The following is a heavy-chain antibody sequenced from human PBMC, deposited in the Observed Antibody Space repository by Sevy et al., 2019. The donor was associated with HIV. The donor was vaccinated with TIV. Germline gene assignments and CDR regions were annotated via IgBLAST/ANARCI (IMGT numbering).Heavy chain of an antibody. Sequence: GGSLRLSCAASGFTFSSYGMHWVRQAPGKGLEWVAVISYVGSNKYYADSVKGRFTISRDNSKNTLYLQMNSLRAEDTAVYYCAKDSGHSSGWEQPPDYWGQGTLVTVSS. D-gene: IGHD6-19*01. CDR1: GFTFSSYG. CDR3: AKDSGHSSGWEQPPDY. CDR2: ISYVGSNK. V-gene: IGHV3-30*18. J-gene: IGHJ4*02.